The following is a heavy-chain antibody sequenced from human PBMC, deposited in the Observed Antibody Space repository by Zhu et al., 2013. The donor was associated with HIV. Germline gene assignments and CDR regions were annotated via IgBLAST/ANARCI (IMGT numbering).Heavy chain of an antibody. Sequence: QVHLVQSGAEVKKPGSSVKVSCKASGGTFRNFAISWVRQAPGQGLEWMGGIIPIFRTADYTQKFQGRVTITADDSMSTAYMELSSLRSDDTAVYYCARGTLRDSLGLPVVPAAIHGDFYYDMDVWGQGTTVTVSS. D-gene: IGHD2-2*02. CDR3: ARGTLRDSLGLPVVPAAIHGDFYYDMDV. V-gene: IGHV1-69*01. J-gene: IGHJ6*02. CDR2: IIPIFRTA. CDR1: GGTFRNFA.